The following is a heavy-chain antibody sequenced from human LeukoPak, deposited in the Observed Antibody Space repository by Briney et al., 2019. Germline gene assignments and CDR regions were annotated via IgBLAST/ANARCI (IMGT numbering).Heavy chain of an antibody. CDR3: ARDLRRESSRGGNYYYYGMDV. CDR1: GFTFSYYA. J-gene: IGHJ6*02. Sequence: PGGSLRLSCTASGFTFSYYAMHWVRQAPGKGLEWVAVISYDGINKYYADSVKGRFTISRDNSKNTLYLQTNSLRAEDTAVYYCARDLRRESSRGGNYYYYGMDVWGQGTTVTVSS. V-gene: IGHV3-30-3*01. CDR2: ISYDGINK. D-gene: IGHD2-2*01.